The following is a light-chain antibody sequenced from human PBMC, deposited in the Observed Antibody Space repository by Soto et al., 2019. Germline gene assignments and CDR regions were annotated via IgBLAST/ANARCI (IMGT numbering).Light chain of an antibody. J-gene: IGLJ1*01. Sequence: QSVLTQPPSASGTPGQRVTISSSGSSSNIGSNYVYWYQQLPGTAPKLLIYSNNQRPSGVPDRFSGSKSGTSASLAISGLRSEDEADYYCAAWDDSLSGLVFGTGTKVTVL. CDR2: SNN. CDR3: AAWDDSLSGLV. V-gene: IGLV1-47*02. CDR1: SSNIGSNY.